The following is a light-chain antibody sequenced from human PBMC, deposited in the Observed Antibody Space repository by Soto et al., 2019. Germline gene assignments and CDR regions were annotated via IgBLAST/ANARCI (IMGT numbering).Light chain of an antibody. J-gene: IGKJ4*01. Sequence: EIVLTQSPGTLSLSPAERATLSCRASQSVSSSYFAWYQQKPGQAPRLLIYGASSRATGIPDRFSGSGSGTDFTLTISRLEPEDFAVYYCQQYGSSPFGGGTKVEI. V-gene: IGKV3-20*01. CDR3: QQYGSSP. CDR1: QSVSSSY. CDR2: GAS.